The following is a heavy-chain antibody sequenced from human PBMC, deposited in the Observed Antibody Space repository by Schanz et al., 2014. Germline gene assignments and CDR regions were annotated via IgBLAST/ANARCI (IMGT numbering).Heavy chain of an antibody. V-gene: IGHV1-69*02. J-gene: IGHJ6*02. CDR2: IMPLRGIG. CDR1: GGTFSSDT. Sequence: QVHLVQSGAEVKKPGSSVKVSCKASGGTFSSDTFSWVRQAPGQGLEWLGRIMPLRGIGNNAWKFQDRLTITANKSMNITCMKLSSLGTEDTAVYYCTRLRRADPNGFDVWGQGTTVTVS. D-gene: IGHD6-19*01. CDR3: TRLRRADPNGFDV.